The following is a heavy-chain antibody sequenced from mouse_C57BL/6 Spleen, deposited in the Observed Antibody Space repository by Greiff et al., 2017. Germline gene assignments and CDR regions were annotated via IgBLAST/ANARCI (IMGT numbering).Heavy chain of an antibody. CDR3: ARRGTTAYAMDY. V-gene: IGHV5-15*04. Sequence: EVMLVESGGGLVQPGGSLKLSCAASGFTFSDYGMAWVRQAPRKGPGWVAFISNLAYSIYYADTVTGRFTISRENAKNTLYLEMSSLRSEDTAMYYCARRGTTAYAMDYWGQGTSVTVSS. CDR2: ISNLAYSI. D-gene: IGHD1-2*01. J-gene: IGHJ4*01. CDR1: GFTFSDYG.